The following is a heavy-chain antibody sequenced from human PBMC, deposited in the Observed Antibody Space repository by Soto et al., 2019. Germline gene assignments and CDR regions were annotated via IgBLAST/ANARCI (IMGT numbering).Heavy chain of an antibody. CDR2: IYYSGST. V-gene: IGHV4-59*12. Sequence: NHSETLSLTCTVSGGSISSYYWSWIRQPPGKGLEWIGYIYYSGSTNYNPSLKSRVTISVDTSKIQFSLKLRSVTAADTAVYYCGREGNYDSSSYPGFEYWGQGTLVTVSS. D-gene: IGHD3-22*01. CDR3: GREGNYDSSSYPGFEY. CDR1: GGSISSYY. J-gene: IGHJ4*02.